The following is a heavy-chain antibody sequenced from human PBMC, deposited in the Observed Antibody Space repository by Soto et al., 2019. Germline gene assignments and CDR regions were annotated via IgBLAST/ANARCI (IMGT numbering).Heavy chain of an antibody. Sequence: QITLKESGATLVSPTQTLTLPCSSFAVSLSACGGGVAWIRQPPGDALEWLALIYWDDNKRYSPSLRSRLSITNDTSTNQVVLTMTIMDPVDTGTYYCAHLSSAFDYWGQGTLVTVSS. J-gene: IGHJ4*02. CDR3: AHLSSAFDY. CDR1: AVSLSACGGG. V-gene: IGHV2-5*02. CDR2: IYWDDNK.